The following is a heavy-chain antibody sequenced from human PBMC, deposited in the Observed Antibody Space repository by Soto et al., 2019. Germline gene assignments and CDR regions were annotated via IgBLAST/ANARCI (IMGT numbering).Heavy chain of an antibody. V-gene: IGHV3-21*01. D-gene: IGHD2-21*01. CDR2: ISSSSSYI. CDR1: GFTFSSYS. CDR3: ARDEIEGRDYYGMDV. J-gene: IGHJ6*02. Sequence: EVQLVESGGGLVKPGGSLRLSCAASGFTFSSYSMNWVRQAPGKGLEWVSSISSSSSYIYYADSVKGRFTISRDNAKNSLYLQMNSLRAEDTAVYFCARDEIEGRDYYGMDVWGQGTTVTVSS.